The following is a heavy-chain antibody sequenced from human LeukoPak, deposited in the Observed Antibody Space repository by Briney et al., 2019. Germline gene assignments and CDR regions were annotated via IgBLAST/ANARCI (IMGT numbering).Heavy chain of an antibody. Sequence: SETLSLTCSVSGASISSADYYWSWIRQPPGKGLEWIGYIYYSGSTYYNPSLKSRVTISVDTSKNQFSLKLSSVTAADTAVYYCARDYYDSSGYYFDYWGQGTLVTVSS. CDR1: GASISSADYY. D-gene: IGHD3-22*01. J-gene: IGHJ4*02. CDR2: IYYSGST. CDR3: ARDYYDSSGYYFDY. V-gene: IGHV4-30-4*08.